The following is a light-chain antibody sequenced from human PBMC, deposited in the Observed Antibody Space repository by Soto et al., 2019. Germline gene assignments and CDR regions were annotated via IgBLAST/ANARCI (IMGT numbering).Light chain of an antibody. CDR3: QQYYSSPWT. J-gene: IGKJ1*01. V-gene: IGKV4-1*01. Sequence: DIVMTQSPDSLAVSLGERATINCKSSQSLLYTSNNKNYLGWYQQKPGQSPKLLIYWASTRESGVPDRFSGSGSGTDFTLTITSLQAEDVAVYYCQQYYSSPWTFGQGTKLEIK. CDR1: QSLLYTSNNKNY. CDR2: WAS.